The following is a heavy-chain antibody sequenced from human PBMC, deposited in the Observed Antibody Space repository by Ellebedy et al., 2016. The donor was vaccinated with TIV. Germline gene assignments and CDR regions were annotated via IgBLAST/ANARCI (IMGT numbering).Heavy chain of an antibody. CDR1: GFTLSGYW. J-gene: IGHJ3*02. Sequence: PGGSLRLSCAASGFTLSGYWMHWVRQVPGKGLVWVSRINGDGSSTAYADSVKGRFTIPRDNAKNTLYLQMNSLRAEDTAVYYCATVQYWEAAFDIWGQGTMVTVSS. V-gene: IGHV3-74*01. D-gene: IGHD2-8*02. CDR3: ATVQYWEAAFDI. CDR2: INGDGSST.